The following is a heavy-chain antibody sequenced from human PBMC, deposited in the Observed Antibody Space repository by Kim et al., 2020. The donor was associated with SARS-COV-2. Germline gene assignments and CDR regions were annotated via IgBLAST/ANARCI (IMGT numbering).Heavy chain of an antibody. CDR1: GFTFGNYV. CDR3: AKLESLAMGKYGMDV. J-gene: IGHJ6*02. V-gene: IGHV3-23*01. Sequence: GGSLRLSCAASGFTFGNYVMTWVRQAAGRGLEWVSLISGGGGTTDYADSVSGRFTVFRDNSKNTLYLQMNSLRAEDTAIYYCAKLESLAMGKYGMDVWGQGTTVTVSS. D-gene: IGHD1-1*01. CDR2: ISGGGGTT.